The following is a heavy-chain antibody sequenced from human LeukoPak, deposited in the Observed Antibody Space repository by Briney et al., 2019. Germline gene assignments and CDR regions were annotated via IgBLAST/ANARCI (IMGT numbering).Heavy chain of an antibody. Sequence: PGGSLRLSCAASGFTFSSYAMSWVRQAPGKGLEWISYISSGGSTIYYADSVKGRFTISRDNAKNSLYLQMNSLRAEDTAVYYCARETEMANLDYWGQGTLVTVSS. CDR2: ISSGGSTI. CDR3: ARETEMANLDY. V-gene: IGHV3-48*04. D-gene: IGHD5-24*01. J-gene: IGHJ4*02. CDR1: GFTFSSYA.